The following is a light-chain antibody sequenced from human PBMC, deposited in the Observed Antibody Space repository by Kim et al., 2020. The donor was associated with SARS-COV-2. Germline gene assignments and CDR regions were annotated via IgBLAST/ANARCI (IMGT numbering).Light chain of an antibody. CDR2: DVS. J-gene: IGKJ4*01. Sequence: SASVADSVSITCRASHIIGDVVAYYQQNPEKVPRLLIYDVSILKSRVPSRFSGSGSGTDFSLTSSSLHPDVLATYYYQQYHGYFTFGGGTKVDIK. CDR3: QQYHGYFT. V-gene: IGKV1-5*01. CDR1: HIIGDV.